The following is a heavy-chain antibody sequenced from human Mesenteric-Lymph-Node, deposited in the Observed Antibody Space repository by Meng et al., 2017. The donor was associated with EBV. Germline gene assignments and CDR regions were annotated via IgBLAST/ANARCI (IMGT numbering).Heavy chain of an antibody. CDR3: AKTGSSGWSDLDY. J-gene: IGHJ4*02. V-gene: IGHV4-34*02. CDR1: GGSFGGYY. CDR2: INHSGST. D-gene: IGHD6-19*01. Sequence: QVQLQQWGAGRLKPSETLSLTCGVTGGSFGGYYWTWIRQPPGKGLEWIGEINHSGSTNYNPSLKSRVTISLDTSKNQISLKLTSVTAADTAVYYCAKTGSSGWSDLDYWSRGILVTVSS.